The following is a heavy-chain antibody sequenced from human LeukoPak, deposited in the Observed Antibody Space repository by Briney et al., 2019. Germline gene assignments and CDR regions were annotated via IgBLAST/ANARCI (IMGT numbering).Heavy chain of an antibody. CDR2: ISSSGSTI. J-gene: IGHJ4*02. V-gene: IGHV3-11*01. CDR1: GFTFSDYY. D-gene: IGHD5-24*01. CDR3: ARDRPEMATTPPGY. Sequence: GGSLRLSCAASGFTFSDYYMSWIRQAPGKGLEWVSYISSSGSTIYYADSVKGRFTISRDNAKNSLYLQMNSLGAEDTAVYYCARDRPEMATTPPGYWGQGTLVTVSS.